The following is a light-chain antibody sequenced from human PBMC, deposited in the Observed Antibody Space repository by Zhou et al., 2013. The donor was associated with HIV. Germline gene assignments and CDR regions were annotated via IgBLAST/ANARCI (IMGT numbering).Light chain of an antibody. CDR3: QQYAISPRT. V-gene: IGKV3-20*01. Sequence: EIVLTQSPGTLSLSPGERATLSCRASQSVISSYLAWYQQKPGQAPRLLIYGASSRATGIPDRFSGSGSGTDFTLTISRLEPEDFAVYYCQQYAISPRTFGQGTKVEIK. CDR1: QSVISSY. CDR2: GAS. J-gene: IGKJ1*01.